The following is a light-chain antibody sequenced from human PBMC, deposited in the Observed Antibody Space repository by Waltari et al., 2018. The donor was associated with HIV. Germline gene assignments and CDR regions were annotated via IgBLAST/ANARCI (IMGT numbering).Light chain of an antibody. J-gene: IGKJ3*01. CDR2: GAS. V-gene: IGKV1-9*01. CDR3: QHLNTFPLFT. CDR1: PDLNSY. Sequence: DIQFTQSPSFLSASVGDRVTITGRASPDLNSYLSWYKHKLGQAPKLLIYGASTLQTGVPSSFSGRGSGTEYTLTIKSLQPDDFATYYCQHLNTFPLFTFGPGTKV.